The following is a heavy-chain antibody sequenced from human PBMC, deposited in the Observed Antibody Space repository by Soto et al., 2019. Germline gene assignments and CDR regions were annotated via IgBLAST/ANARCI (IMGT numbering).Heavy chain of an antibody. V-gene: IGHV3-23*01. CDR2: ITGGGSNT. CDR3: SLGKSYYWDY. Sequence: DVQLLESGGNLVQPGGSLRLSCEVSGITIRAYAMSWARRAPGKGLEWVAAITGGGSNTHYEDSVKGRFTISRDDSKNTLHLQMRTLRVDDTAIYYCSLGKSYYWDYWGQGIQVTVSS. CDR1: GITIRAYA. J-gene: IGHJ4*02.